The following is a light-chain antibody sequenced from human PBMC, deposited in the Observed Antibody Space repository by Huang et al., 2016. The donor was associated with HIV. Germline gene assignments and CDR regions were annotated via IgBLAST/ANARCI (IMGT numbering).Light chain of an antibody. V-gene: IGKV3-20*01. CDR2: GAS. CDR3: QQYATSSYT. Sequence: IVLTQSPGTLSLSPGERATLSCRARQSVSSKYLAWYQQKPGQSPRLLLYGASRRDTGIPDRFSGSGSGTDFTLTISRLEPEDFAVYYCQQYATSSYTFGQGTNVEI. J-gene: IGKJ2*01. CDR1: QSVSSKY.